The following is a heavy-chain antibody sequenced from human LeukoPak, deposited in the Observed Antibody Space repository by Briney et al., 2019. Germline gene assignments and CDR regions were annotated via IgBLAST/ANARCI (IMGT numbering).Heavy chain of an antibody. J-gene: IGHJ3*02. V-gene: IGHV1-69*05. Sequence: ASVKVSCKASGGTFSSYAISWVRQAPGQGLEWMGGIIPIFGTANYAQKFQGRVTITTDESTSTAYMELSSLRSEDTAVYYCARDGPDAFDIWGKGTMVTVSS. CDR2: IIPIFGTA. CDR3: ARDGPDAFDI. CDR1: GGTFSSYA.